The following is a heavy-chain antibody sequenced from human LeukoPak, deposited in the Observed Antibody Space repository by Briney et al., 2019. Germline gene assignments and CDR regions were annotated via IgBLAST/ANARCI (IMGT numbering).Heavy chain of an antibody. V-gene: IGHV1-2*02. CDR1: GYTFTGYY. CDR3: ARASFCTGGVCPYYFDY. J-gene: IGHJ4*02. Sequence: GASVKVSCKASGYTFTGYYMHWVRQAPGQGLEWMGWINPNNGGTNFAQKFQGRVSMTRDTFIGAAYMELSSLTSDDTAMYYCARASFCTGGVCPYYFDYWGQGTLVTVSS. D-gene: IGHD2-8*02. CDR2: INPNNGGT.